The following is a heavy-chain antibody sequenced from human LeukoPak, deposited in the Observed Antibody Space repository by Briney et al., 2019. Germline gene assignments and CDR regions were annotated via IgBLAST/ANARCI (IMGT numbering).Heavy chain of an antibody. CDR3: AKVISGYSYQPFDY. D-gene: IGHD3-22*01. CDR1: GFTFSHYW. Sequence: PGGSLRLSCTVSGFTFSHYWINWVRQAPGKGLEWVANIKADGSVKYYVDSVKGRFTISRDNSKNTLYLQMNSLRAEDTAVYYCAKVISGYSYQPFDYWGQGTLVTVSS. J-gene: IGHJ4*02. V-gene: IGHV3-7*03. CDR2: IKADGSVK.